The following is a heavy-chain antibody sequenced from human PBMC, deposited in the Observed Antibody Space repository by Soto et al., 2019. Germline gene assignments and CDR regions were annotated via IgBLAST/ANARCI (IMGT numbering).Heavy chain of an antibody. CDR2: INSDGSST. CDR3: ARVDSGSYFDI. J-gene: IGHJ3*02. D-gene: IGHD1-26*01. Sequence: GGSLRLSCAASGFTFSSYWMHWVRQAPGKGLVWVSRINSDGSSTSYADSVKGRFTISRDNAKNTLYLQMNSLRAEDTAVYYCARVDSGSYFDIWGQGTMVTVSS. V-gene: IGHV3-74*01. CDR1: GFTFSSYW.